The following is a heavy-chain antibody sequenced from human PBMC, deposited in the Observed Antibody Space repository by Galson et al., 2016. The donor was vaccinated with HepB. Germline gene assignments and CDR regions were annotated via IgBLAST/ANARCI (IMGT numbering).Heavy chain of an antibody. J-gene: IGHJ4*02. CDR3: ARSYLLGCGFGS. Sequence: CAISGDSVSSNSAGWYWIRQSPSRGLEWLGRTYYRSQWHFDYAESVKSRITINPDTSKNQFSLHLNSVTPEDTAIYYCARSYLLGCGFGSWGQGTLVTGSS. CDR1: GDSVSSNSAG. V-gene: IGHV6-1*01. D-gene: IGHD7-27*01. CDR2: TYYRSQWHF.